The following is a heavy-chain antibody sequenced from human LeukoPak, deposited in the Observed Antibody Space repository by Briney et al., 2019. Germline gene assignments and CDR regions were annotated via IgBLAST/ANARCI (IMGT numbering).Heavy chain of an antibody. J-gene: IGHJ4*02. CDR2: VNSDGSST. CDR1: GFTFSSYW. Sequence: PGGSLRLSCAASGFTFSSYWMHWVRQAPGKGLVWVSRVNSDGSSTTYADSVKCRFTISRDNANNTLYLQMNSLRAEDTAVYYCARGSTQYSSGWYGLDYWGQGTLVPVSS. CDR3: ARGSTQYSSGWYGLDY. V-gene: IGHV3-74*01. D-gene: IGHD6-19*01.